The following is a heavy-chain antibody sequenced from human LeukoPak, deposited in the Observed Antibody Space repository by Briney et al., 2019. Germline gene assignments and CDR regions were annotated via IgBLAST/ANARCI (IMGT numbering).Heavy chain of an antibody. CDR2: IYYSGST. J-gene: IGHJ6*02. CDR3: ARVVGSSGWYYYYYGMDV. Sequence: KPSETLSLTCTVSGGSISSYYWSWIRQHPGKGLEWIGYIYYSGSTNYNPSLKSRVTISVDTSKNQFSLKLSSVTAADTAVYYCARVVGSSGWYYYYYGMDVWGQGTTVTVSS. CDR1: GGSISSYY. D-gene: IGHD6-19*01. V-gene: IGHV4-59*01.